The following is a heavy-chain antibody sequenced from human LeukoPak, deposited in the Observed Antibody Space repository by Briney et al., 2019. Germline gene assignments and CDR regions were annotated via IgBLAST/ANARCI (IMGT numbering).Heavy chain of an antibody. D-gene: IGHD6-13*01. V-gene: IGHV4-61*08. CDR1: GGSISSGDYY. J-gene: IGHJ3*02. Sequence: SETLSLTCTVSGGSISSGDYYWSWIRQPPGKGLEWIGYIYTSGSTNYNPSLKSRVTISVDTSKNQFSLKLSSVTAADTAFYYCAKDSSSWGGAFDIWGQGTMVTVSS. CDR3: AKDSSSWGGAFDI. CDR2: IYTSGST.